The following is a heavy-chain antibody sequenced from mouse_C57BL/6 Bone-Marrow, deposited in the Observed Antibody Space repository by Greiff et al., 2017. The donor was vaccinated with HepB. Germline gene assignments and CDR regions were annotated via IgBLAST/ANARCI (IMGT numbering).Heavy chain of an antibody. Sequence: QVQLKQPGAELVKPGASVKMSCKASGYTFTSYWITWVKQRPGQGLEWIGDIYPGSGSTNYNEKFKSKATLTVDTSSSTAYMQLSSLTAEDSAVYDCARRYDYLIDYWGQGTTLTVSS. D-gene: IGHD2-4*01. CDR1: GYTFTSYW. CDR3: ARRYDYLIDY. V-gene: IGHV1-55*01. J-gene: IGHJ2*01. CDR2: IYPGSGST.